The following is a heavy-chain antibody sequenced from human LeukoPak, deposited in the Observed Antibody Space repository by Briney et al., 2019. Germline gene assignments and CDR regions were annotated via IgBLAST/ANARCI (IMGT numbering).Heavy chain of an antibody. CDR3: ARGADMYYYDSSGYRGAFDI. J-gene: IGHJ3*02. Sequence: GGSLRLSCAASGFTFSIYSMDWVRQAPGKGLEWVSSISSSSSYIYYADSVKGRFTISRDNAKNSLYLQMNSLRAEDTAVYYCARGADMYYYDSSGYRGAFDIWGQGTMVTVSS. V-gene: IGHV3-21*01. D-gene: IGHD3-22*01. CDR1: GFTFSIYS. CDR2: ISSSSSYI.